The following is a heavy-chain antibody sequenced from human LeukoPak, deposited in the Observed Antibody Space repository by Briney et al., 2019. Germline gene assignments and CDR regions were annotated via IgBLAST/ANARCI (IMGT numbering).Heavy chain of an antibody. Sequence: VASVKVSCKASGYTFTSYGISWVRQAPGQGLEWMGIINPSGGSTSYAQKFQGRVTMTRDTSTSTVYMELSSLRSEDTAVYYCARALGGYGDSYWAFDIWGQGTIVTVSS. CDR3: ARALGGYGDSYWAFDI. CDR2: INPSGGST. J-gene: IGHJ3*02. CDR1: GYTFTSYG. V-gene: IGHV1-46*01. D-gene: IGHD4-17*01.